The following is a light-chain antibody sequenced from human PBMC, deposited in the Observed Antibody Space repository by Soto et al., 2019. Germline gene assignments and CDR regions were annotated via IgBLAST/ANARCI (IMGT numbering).Light chain of an antibody. V-gene: IGKV3-20*01. CDR1: QSVSSNY. CDR3: QHYGSSPRT. CDR2: GTS. Sequence: DIVMTQSPATLSVSPGERATLSCRASQSVSSNYLACYHHKPGQAPRLLIYGTSSRATGIPDRFSGSGSGTDFTLTISRLEPEDFALYYCQHYGSSPRTFGQGTKVDIK. J-gene: IGKJ1*01.